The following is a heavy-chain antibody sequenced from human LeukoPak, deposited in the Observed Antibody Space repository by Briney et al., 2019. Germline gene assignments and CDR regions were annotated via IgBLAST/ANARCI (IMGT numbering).Heavy chain of an antibody. J-gene: IGHJ5*02. CDR2: ISGSGGST. V-gene: IGHV3-23*01. D-gene: IGHD5-12*01. Sequence: GGSLRLSCAASGFTFSSYAMSWVRQAPGKGLEWVSAISGSGGSTYYADSVKGRFTISRDNSKNTLYLQMNSLRAEDAAVYYCAKVVDIVATIRGGFDPWGQGTLVTVSS. CDR3: AKVVDIVATIRGGFDP. CDR1: GFTFSSYA.